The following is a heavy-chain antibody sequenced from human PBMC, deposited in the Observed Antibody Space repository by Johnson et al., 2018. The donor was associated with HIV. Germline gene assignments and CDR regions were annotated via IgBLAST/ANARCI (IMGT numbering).Heavy chain of an antibody. CDR1: GFTVSSNY. CDR2: ISYDGSNK. J-gene: IGHJ3*02. D-gene: IGHD6-13*01. CDR3: ARVEGGSSSNAFDI. V-gene: IGHV3-30-3*01. Sequence: VQLVESGGGLVQPGGSLRLSCAASGFTVSSNYMSWVRQAPGKGLEWVAVISYDGSNKYYADSVKGRFTISRDNSKNTLYLQMNSLRAEDTAVYYCARVEGGSSSNAFDIWGQGTMVTVSS.